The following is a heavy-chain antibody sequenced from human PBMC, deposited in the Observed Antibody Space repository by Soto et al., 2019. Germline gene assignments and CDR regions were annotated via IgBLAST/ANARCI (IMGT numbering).Heavy chain of an antibody. CDR1: GFTFSSYW. Sequence: EVQLGESGGGLVQPGGSLRLSCSASGFTFSSYWMNWVRQAPGKGLVWVSRINSDGSSTNYADSVKGRFSISRDNAKNTLYLQMNSLTAEDTAVYYCVRRVVTARGSYYYGMDVWGQGTTVTVSS. CDR2: INSDGSST. J-gene: IGHJ6*02. D-gene: IGHD2-21*02. CDR3: VRRVVTARGSYYYGMDV. V-gene: IGHV3-74*01.